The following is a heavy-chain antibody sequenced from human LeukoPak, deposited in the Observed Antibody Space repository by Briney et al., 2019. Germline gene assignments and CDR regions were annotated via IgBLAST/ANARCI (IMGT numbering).Heavy chain of an antibody. V-gene: IGHV1-18*01. CDR1: NYTFSDYD. Sequence: GASVTVSLKSSNYTFSDYDVNWVRQPPAQGLDWMGRVSKYTGNADYAPKFQGRVSMTTDTSTRKAYMELSSLRPDDTAVYFCAREDDRSFGAYDCWGQGTLVTVS. CDR3: AREDDRSFGAYDC. J-gene: IGHJ4*02. CDR2: VSKYTGNA. D-gene: IGHD4-17*01.